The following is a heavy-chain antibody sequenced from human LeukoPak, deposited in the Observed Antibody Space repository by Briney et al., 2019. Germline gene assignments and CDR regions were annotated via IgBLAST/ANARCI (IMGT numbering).Heavy chain of an antibody. CDR1: GFTFGDYA. V-gene: IGHV3-15*01. CDR2: IKSKTDGGTT. D-gene: IGHD3-10*01. Sequence: GGSPRLSCKTSGFTFGDYAMSWVRQAPGKGLEWVGRIKSKTDGGTTDYAAPVKGRFTISRDDSKNTLYLQMNSLKTEDTAVYCCTTALLHPGRGRFDPWGQGTLVTVSS. J-gene: IGHJ5*02. CDR3: TTALLHPGRGRFDP.